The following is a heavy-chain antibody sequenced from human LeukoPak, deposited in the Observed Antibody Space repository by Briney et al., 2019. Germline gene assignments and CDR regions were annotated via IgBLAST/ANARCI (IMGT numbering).Heavy chain of an antibody. CDR3: ARRMTLFTTGIEDAFDI. V-gene: IGHV5-51*01. CDR1: GYSFSTSW. D-gene: IGHD3-22*01. Sequence: GESLKISCKGSGYSFSTSWIGWVRQMPGKGPEWMGIIYIGDSDTRYSPSFQGQVTISADKSNTSAYLQWSSLKASDTAMYYCARRMTLFTTGIEDAFDIWGQGTMVIVSS. CDR2: IYIGDSDT. J-gene: IGHJ3*02.